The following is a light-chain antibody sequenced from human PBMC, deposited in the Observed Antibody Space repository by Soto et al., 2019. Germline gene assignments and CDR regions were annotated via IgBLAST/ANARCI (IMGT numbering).Light chain of an antibody. Sequence: ERGMTQSPATLSVSPVERATLSCRAIYSVSCSLARYQQKPRQPPRLLIYGTSTWAAAIPARFTGSGSGTEFSLTINSLQSEDFATYYCQQRCTRPPITFGQGTRLEIK. V-gene: IGKV3-15*01. CDR1: YSVSCS. J-gene: IGKJ5*01. CDR3: QQRCTRPPIT. CDR2: GTS.